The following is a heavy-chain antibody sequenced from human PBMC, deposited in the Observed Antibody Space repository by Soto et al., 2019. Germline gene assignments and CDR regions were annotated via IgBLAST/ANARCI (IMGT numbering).Heavy chain of an antibody. V-gene: IGHV3-66*01. Sequence: GGSLRLSCAASGFTVSSNYMSWVRQAPGKGLEWVSVIYSGGSTYYADSVKGRFTISRDNSKNTLYLQMNSLRAEDTAVYYCASGGPGYNNAFDIWGQGTMVTVSS. D-gene: IGHD1-20*01. CDR2: IYSGGST. CDR3: ASGGPGYNNAFDI. J-gene: IGHJ3*02. CDR1: GFTVSSNY.